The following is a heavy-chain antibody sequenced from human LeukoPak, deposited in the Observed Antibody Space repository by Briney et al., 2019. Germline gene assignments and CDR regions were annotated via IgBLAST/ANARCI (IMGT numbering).Heavy chain of an antibody. CDR2: IKSKTDGGAT. D-gene: IGHD3-9*01. Sequence: PGGSLRLSCAVSGFTFNNAWMSWVRQAPGKGLEWVGRIKSKTDGGATHYAAPVEGRFTISRDESRNTLYLQMDSLKTEDTAVYYCAKAEGCDILTGLDYWGQGTLVTVSS. CDR1: GFTFNNAW. J-gene: IGHJ4*02. V-gene: IGHV3-15*01. CDR3: AKAEGCDILTGLDY.